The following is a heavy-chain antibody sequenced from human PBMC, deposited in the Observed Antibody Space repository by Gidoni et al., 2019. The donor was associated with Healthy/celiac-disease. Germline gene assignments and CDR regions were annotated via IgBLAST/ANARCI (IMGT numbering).Heavy chain of an antibody. CDR3: AREAEIRRRNYYYGMDV. D-gene: IGHD3-10*01. Sequence: QVQLVESGGGVVQPGRSLRLSCAASGFTLSSYGMHWVRQAPGKGLEWVAVIWYDGSNKYYADSVKGRFTISRDNSKNTLYLQMNSLRAEDTAVYYCAREAEIRRRNYYYGMDVWGQGTTVTVSS. J-gene: IGHJ6*02. V-gene: IGHV3-33*01. CDR2: IWYDGSNK. CDR1: GFTLSSYG.